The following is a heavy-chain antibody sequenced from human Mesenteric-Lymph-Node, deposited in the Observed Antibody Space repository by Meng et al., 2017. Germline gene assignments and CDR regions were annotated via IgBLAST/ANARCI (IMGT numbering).Heavy chain of an antibody. D-gene: IGHD2-21*02. CDR2: INHSGST. J-gene: IGHJ5*02. V-gene: IGHV4-34*01. Sequence: GAGLLKPSAPLSLTCACYGGFFSDYFWTWIRQPPGKGLEWIGEINHSGSTNYNPSLKSRVTISVDTSKNQFSLKLTSVTATDTAVYYCARVAFCGGDCYFLAPWGQGTLVTVSS. CDR1: GGFFSDYF. CDR3: ARVAFCGGDCYFLAP.